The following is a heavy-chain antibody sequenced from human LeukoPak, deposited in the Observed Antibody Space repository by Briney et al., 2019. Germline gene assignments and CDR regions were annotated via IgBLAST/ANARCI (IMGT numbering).Heavy chain of an antibody. V-gene: IGHV3-21*01. CDR1: GFTFSSYS. CDR3: AREDTAMGSFDY. J-gene: IGHJ4*02. CDR2: ISSSSSYI. D-gene: IGHD5-18*01. Sequence: GGSLRLSCAASGFTFSSYSMNWVRQAPGKGLEWVSSISSSSSYIYYADSVKGRFTISRDNAKNSLYLQMNSLRAEDTAVYYCAREDTAMGSFDYWGQGTLVTGSS.